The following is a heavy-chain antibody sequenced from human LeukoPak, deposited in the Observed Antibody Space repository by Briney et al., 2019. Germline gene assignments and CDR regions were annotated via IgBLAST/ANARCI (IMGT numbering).Heavy chain of an antibody. V-gene: IGHV4-59*01. J-gene: IGHJ4*02. CDR2: IYYSGST. Sequence: PSETLSLTCTVPGGSISSYYWSWIRQPPGKGLEWIGYIYYSGSTNYNPSLKSRVTISVDTSKNQFSLKLSSVTAADTAVYYCARYDVWGSYRAFDYWGQGTLVTVSS. CDR1: GGSISSYY. CDR3: ARYDVWGSYRAFDY. D-gene: IGHD3-16*02.